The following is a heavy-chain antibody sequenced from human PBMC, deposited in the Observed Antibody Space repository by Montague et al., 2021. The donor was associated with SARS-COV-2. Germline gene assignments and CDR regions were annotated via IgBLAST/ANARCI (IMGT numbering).Heavy chain of an antibody. D-gene: IGHD3-10*01. J-gene: IGHJ6*02. CDR1: GFTFSSYA. CDR3: ARGGVDYGMDF. V-gene: IGHV3-30-3*01. Sequence: SLRLSCAASGFTFSSYAMHWVRQAPGKGLEWVTIISYDGSNKYYADSVKGRFTISRDNSKNTLYLQMNSLRAEDTAVYYCARGGVDYGMDFWGQGTTVTVSS. CDR2: ISYDGSNK.